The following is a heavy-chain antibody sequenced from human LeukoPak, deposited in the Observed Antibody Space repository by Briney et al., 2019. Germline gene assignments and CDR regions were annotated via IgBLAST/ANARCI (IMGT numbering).Heavy chain of an antibody. CDR2: IYYSGST. D-gene: IGHD3-10*01. J-gene: IGHJ5*02. Sequence: PSETLSLTCTVSGGSISSYYWSWIRQPPGKGLEWIGYIYYSGSTNYNPSLKSRVTISVDTSKNQFSLKLSSVTAADTAVYYCARAVMVRGGFDPWGQGTLVTVSS. CDR1: GGSISSYY. CDR3: ARAVMVRGGFDP. V-gene: IGHV4-59*01.